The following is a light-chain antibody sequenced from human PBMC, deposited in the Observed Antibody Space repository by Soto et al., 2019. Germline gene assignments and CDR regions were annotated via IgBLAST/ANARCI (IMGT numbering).Light chain of an antibody. V-gene: IGKV1-33*01. CDR1: QDITLY. J-gene: IGKJ2*01. CDR2: EVS. Sequence: IQMTQSPSSLSASVGDRVTITCQASQDITLYLNWYQHKPGKAPNLRIHEVSPLEPGVPARFSGRGSGTTFTLTIINLQHEDVATDYCQQYDSRPNTFGQGTKVDIK. CDR3: QQYDSRPNT.